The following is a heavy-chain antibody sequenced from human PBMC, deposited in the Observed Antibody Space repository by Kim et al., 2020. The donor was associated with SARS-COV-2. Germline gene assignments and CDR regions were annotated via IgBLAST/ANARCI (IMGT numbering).Heavy chain of an antibody. V-gene: IGHV3-30*02. CDR3: AKDSDTAMVTYFDY. D-gene: IGHD5-18*01. J-gene: IGHJ4*02. Sequence: ADSVKGPFTISRDNSKNTLYLQMNSLRAEDTAVYYCAKDSDTAMVTYFDYWGQGTLVTVSS.